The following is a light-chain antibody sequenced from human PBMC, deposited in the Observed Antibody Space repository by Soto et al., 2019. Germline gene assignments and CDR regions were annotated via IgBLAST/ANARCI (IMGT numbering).Light chain of an antibody. CDR3: QQYVSPPWT. Sequence: EIVLTQSPGTLSLSPGERATLSCRASQSLSKTYLACYQKKPGQAPRLLIDGASSRATGTPDRFSGSGSGTDFTLTISRLEPEDFAVYYCQQYVSPPWTFGQGTKVDIK. CDR1: QSLSKTY. J-gene: IGKJ1*01. V-gene: IGKV3-20*01. CDR2: GAS.